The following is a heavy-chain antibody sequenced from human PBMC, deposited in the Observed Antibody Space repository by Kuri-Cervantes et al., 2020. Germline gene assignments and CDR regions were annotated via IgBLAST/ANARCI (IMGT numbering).Heavy chain of an antibody. CDR1: GFTFSSYG. CDR2: TSYDGSNK. J-gene: IGHJ3*02. V-gene: IGHV3-30*18. Sequence: GESLKISCAASGFTFSSYGMHWVRQAPGKGLEWVAVTSYDGSNKYYADSVKGRFTISRDNSKNTLYLQMNSLRAEDTAVYYCAKVSYCSGGSCSDDAFDIWGQGTMVTVSS. D-gene: IGHD2-15*01. CDR3: AKVSYCSGGSCSDDAFDI.